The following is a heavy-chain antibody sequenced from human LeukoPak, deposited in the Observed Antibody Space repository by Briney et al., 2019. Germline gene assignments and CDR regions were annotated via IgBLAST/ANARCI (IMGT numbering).Heavy chain of an antibody. CDR3: AQGLGAFDI. CDR2: IYPGDSDT. D-gene: IGHD3-16*01. Sequence: GESLKISCKGSGYSFTSYWIGWVRQMPGKGLEWMGIIYPGDSDTGYSPSLQSQVSISADKSSSTAYLQWSRLKASDPDMYYWAQGLGAFDIWGQGTMVTVSS. J-gene: IGHJ3*02. V-gene: IGHV5-51*01. CDR1: GYSFTSYW.